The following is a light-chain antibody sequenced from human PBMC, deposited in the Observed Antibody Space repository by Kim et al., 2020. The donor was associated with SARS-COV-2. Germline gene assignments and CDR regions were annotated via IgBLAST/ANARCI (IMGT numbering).Light chain of an antibody. Sequence: QSVLTQPPSVSAAPGQTVTISCSGSTSNIGINYVSWYQQIPGTAHKLLIYDNHKRPSGISDRFSGSKSGTSATLDITGLQAGDEANYYCGTWDSSAGAGWVFGGGTQLTVL. CDR2: DNH. J-gene: IGLJ3*02. CDR3: GTWDSSAGAGWV. CDR1: TSNIGINY. V-gene: IGLV1-51*01.